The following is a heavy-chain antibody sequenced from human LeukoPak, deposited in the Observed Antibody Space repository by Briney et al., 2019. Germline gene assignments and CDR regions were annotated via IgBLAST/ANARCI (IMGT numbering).Heavy chain of an antibody. D-gene: IGHD3-22*01. CDR2: IWYDGSKT. Sequence: PGGSLRLSCAASGFIFSNYGMHWVRQAPGKGLEWVAVIWYDGSKTYYADSVKGRFTISRDNSRNTVYLQMNSLRAEDTAVYYCARGYYYDSSGYWLFFDYWGQGTLVTVSS. J-gene: IGHJ4*02. CDR1: GFIFSNYG. V-gene: IGHV3-33*01. CDR3: ARGYYYDSSGYWLFFDY.